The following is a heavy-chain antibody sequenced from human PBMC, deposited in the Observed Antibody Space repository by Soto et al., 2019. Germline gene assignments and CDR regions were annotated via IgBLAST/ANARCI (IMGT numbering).Heavy chain of an antibody. V-gene: IGHV1-8*01. D-gene: IGHD1-1*01. CDR3: AREKTGIFDY. CDR2: INPNSGNT. CDR1: GYIFXNYD. Sequence: ASVKVSCKASGYIFXNYDINWVRQATGQGLEYLGWINPNSGNTGYVQKFKGRFTISRDNSKNTLFLQMNSLRAEDTAVYYCAREKTGIFDYWGQGTLVTVSS. J-gene: IGHJ4*02.